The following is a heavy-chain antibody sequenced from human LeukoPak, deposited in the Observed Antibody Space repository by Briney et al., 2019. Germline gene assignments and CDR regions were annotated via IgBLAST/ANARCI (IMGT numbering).Heavy chain of an antibody. V-gene: IGHV4-39*01. Sequence: SETLSLTCTVSGGSISSSSYYWGWIRQPPGKGLEWIGSIYYSGTTYYNPSLKSRVTIPVDTSKNQFSLKLSSVTAADTALYYCAKHYMGSSYNHGLDCWGQGTLVTVSS. CDR1: GGSISSSSYY. D-gene: IGHD3-10*01. CDR3: AKHYMGSSYNHGLDC. J-gene: IGHJ4*02. CDR2: IYYSGTT.